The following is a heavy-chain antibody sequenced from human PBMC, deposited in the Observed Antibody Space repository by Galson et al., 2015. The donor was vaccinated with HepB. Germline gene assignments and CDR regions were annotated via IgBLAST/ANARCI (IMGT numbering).Heavy chain of an antibody. CDR3: ASDRDYNDSSAS. CDR2: IIPILGIA. Sequence: SVKVSCKASGGTFSSYTISWVRQAPGQGLEWMGRIIPILGIANYAQKFQGRVTITADKSTSTAYMELSSLSSEDTAVYYSASDRDYNDSSASWGQGTLVTVSS. D-gene: IGHD3-22*01. J-gene: IGHJ5*02. V-gene: IGHV1-69*02. CDR1: GGTFSSYT.